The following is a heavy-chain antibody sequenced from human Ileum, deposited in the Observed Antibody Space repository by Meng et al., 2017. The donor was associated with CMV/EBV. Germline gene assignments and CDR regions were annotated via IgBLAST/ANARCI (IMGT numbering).Heavy chain of an antibody. J-gene: IGHJ4*02. Sequence: SETLSLTCTVSGGSITNGDFYYNWIRQTPGKGLEWIGNFYYNGTTHYNPSLKSRATISVDTSRSQFSLRLSSVTAADTAVYYCARHGSHYDFWSGYRAPFDYWGQGTLVTVSS. CDR3: ARHGSHYDFWSGYRAPFDY. CDR1: GGSITNGDFY. D-gene: IGHD3-3*01. V-gene: IGHV4-30-4*08. CDR2: FYYNGTT.